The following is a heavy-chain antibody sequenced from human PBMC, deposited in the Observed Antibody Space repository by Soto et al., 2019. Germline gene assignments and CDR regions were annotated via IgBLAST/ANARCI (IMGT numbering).Heavy chain of an antibody. CDR3: VRDCEAKLSSS. CDR1: GGTFSSYR. D-gene: IGHD6-13*01. CDR2: IVPIRRAA. V-gene: IGHV1-69*01. Sequence: QVQLVQSGAEVKKTGSSVRVSCKASGGTFSSYRLNWLRQAPGHGLEWVGGIVPIRRAAEYAQGLQGRVTITADETTRTSYMELRSLKSQDTAVYYCVRDCEAKLSSSWGQGTLVTVSA. J-gene: IGHJ4*02.